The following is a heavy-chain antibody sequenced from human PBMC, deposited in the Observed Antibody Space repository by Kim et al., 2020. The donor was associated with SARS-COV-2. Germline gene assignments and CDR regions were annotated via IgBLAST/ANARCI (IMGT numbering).Heavy chain of an antibody. Sequence: ASVKVSCKASGYTFTSYAMNWVRQAPGQGLEWMGWINTNTGNPTYAQGFTGRFVFSLDTSVSTAYLQISSLKAEDTAVYYCASLGRYQLLYSLDIWGQGTMVTVSS. CDR3: ASLGRYQLLYSLDI. CDR1: GYTFTSYA. J-gene: IGHJ3*02. CDR2: INTNTGNP. D-gene: IGHD2-2*02. V-gene: IGHV7-4-1*02.